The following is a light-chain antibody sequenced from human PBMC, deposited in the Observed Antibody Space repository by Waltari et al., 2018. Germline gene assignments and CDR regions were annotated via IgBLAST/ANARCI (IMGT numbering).Light chain of an antibody. CDR2: AAS. CDR1: QNIDGF. CDR3: QQSYSTPLYS. Sequence: DIQMTQSPSSLSASVGDRVTITCRASQNIDGFLHWYQHKLGKAPKLLIYAASTLQSGVSSRFTGSGSGTYFTLSIISLQPEDVATYYCQQSYSTPLYSFGQGTKLEIK. J-gene: IGKJ2*01. V-gene: IGKV1-39*01.